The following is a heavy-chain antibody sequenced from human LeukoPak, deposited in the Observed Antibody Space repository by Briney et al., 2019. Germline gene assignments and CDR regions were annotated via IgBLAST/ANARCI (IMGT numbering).Heavy chain of an antibody. CDR2: ISSSGSYI. V-gene: IGHV3-21*06. D-gene: IGHD3-3*01. Sequence: PGGSLRLSWAASGFSFSYYSMNWVRQAPGEGLEWVSSISSSGSYIYYADSVKGRFTVSRDNAKTSLYLQMNSLRAEDTAVYYCTRAPGTGPLTVTWSGPFDIWGQGTVVTVSS. J-gene: IGHJ3*02. CDR3: TRAPGTGPLTVTWSGPFDI. CDR1: GFSFSYYS.